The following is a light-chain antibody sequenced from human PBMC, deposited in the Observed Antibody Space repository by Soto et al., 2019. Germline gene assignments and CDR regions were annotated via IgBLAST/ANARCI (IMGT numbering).Light chain of an antibody. J-gene: IGKJ5*01. V-gene: IGKV3-11*01. Sequence: DIVLTQSPVTLSLSPGERATLSCRASQSVRYYLAWYQQRPGQAPRLLIYDASNRATGIPARFSGSVSGTDFTLTISSLEPDDLALYYCQHRSNWPTFRQGTRLGIK. CDR2: DAS. CDR3: QHRSNWPT. CDR1: QSVRYY.